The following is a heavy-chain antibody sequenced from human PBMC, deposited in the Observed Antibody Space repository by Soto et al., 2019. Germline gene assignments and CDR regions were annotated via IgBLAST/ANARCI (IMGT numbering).Heavy chain of an antibody. Sequence: ASETLSLTCAVYGGSFSGYYWSWIRQPPGKGLEWIGEINHSGSTNYNPSLKSRVTISVDTPKNQFSLKLSSVTAADTAVYYCARGKPYYDFWSGYYSFDYWGQGTLVTVSS. CDR2: INHSGST. CDR3: ARGKPYYDFWSGYYSFDY. D-gene: IGHD3-3*01. CDR1: GGSFSGYY. J-gene: IGHJ4*02. V-gene: IGHV4-34*01.